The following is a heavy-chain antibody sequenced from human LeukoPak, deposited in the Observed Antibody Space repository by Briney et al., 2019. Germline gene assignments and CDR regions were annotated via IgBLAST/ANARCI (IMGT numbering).Heavy chain of an antibody. CDR3: ARDNEDSSGYSFDY. V-gene: IGHV4-59*01. Sequence: SETLSLTCTVSGGSISSYYWSWIRQPPGKGLEWIGYIYYSGSTNYNPSLKSRVTISVDTSKNRFSLKLSSVTAADTAVYYCARDNEDSSGYSFDYWGQGTLVTVSS. CDR1: GGSISSYY. D-gene: IGHD3-22*01. CDR2: IYYSGST. J-gene: IGHJ4*02.